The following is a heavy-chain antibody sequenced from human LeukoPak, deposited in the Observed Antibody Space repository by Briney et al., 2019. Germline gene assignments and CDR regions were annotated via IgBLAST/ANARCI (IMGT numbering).Heavy chain of an antibody. V-gene: IGHV3-23*01. CDR1: GFTFSSYA. CDR2: ISGSGGGT. D-gene: IGHD3-3*01. Sequence: TGGSLRLSCAASGFTFSSYAMNWVRQAPGKGLEWVSAISGSGGGTYYADSVKGRFTISRDNSKNTLYLQMNSLRAEDTAVYYCAKGGGITIFGVVYDYWGQGTLVTVSS. J-gene: IGHJ4*02. CDR3: AKGGGITIFGVVYDY.